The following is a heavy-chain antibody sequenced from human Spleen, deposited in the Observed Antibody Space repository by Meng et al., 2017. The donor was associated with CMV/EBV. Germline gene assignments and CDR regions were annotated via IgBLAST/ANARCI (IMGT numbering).Heavy chain of an antibody. CDR1: GGTFSSYA. Sequence: SVKVSCKASGGTFSSYAISWVRQAPGQGLEWMGGITPIFGTANYAQKFQGRVTITTDESTSTAYMELSSLRSEDTAVYYCARGTGKTGYYGMDVWGQGTTVTVSS. CDR3: ARGTGKTGYYGMDV. D-gene: IGHD1-1*01. CDR2: ITPIFGTA. J-gene: IGHJ6*02. V-gene: IGHV1-69*05.